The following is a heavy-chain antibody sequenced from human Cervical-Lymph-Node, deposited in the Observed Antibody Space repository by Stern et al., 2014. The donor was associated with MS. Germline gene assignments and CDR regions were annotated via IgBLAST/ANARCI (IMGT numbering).Heavy chain of an antibody. Sequence: QLQLQESGPGLVKPSQTLSLTCTVSGGSISSGGYYWSWIRQHPGKGLEWIGYIYYSGSTYYNPSLKSRVTISVDTSKNQFSLKLSSVTAADTAVYYCARAPPGIAVAGDYGMDVWGQGTTVTVSS. D-gene: IGHD6-19*01. V-gene: IGHV4-31*03. J-gene: IGHJ6*02. CDR2: IYYSGST. CDR3: ARAPPGIAVAGDYGMDV. CDR1: GGSISSGGYY.